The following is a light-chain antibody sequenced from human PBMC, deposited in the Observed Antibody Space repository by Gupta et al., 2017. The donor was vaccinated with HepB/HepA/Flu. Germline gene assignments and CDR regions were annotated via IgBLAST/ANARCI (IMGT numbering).Light chain of an antibody. V-gene: IGLV3-1*01. CDR2: QDS. J-gene: IGLJ2*01. CDR3: QAWDSSTVV. Sequence: SYELTQPPSVSVSPRQTASITCSGDKLGDKYACWYQQKPGQSPVLVIYQDSKRPSGIPERFSGSNSGNKATLTISGTQAMDEADYYCQAWDSSTVVFGGGTKLTVL. CDR1: KLGDKY.